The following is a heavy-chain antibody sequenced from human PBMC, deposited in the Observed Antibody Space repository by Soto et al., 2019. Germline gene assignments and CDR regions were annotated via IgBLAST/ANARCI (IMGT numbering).Heavy chain of an antibody. CDR1: GGSISSGGYY. CDR3: ARHGPFFSYYAMDV. J-gene: IGHJ6*02. D-gene: IGHD3-3*01. Sequence: ASETLSLTCTVSGGSISSGGYYWSWIRQHPGKGLEWIGYIYYSGSTYYNPSLKSRVTISVDTSKNQFSLKLSSVTAADTAVYYCARHGPFFSYYAMDVWGQGTTVTVSS. V-gene: IGHV4-39*01. CDR2: IYYSGST.